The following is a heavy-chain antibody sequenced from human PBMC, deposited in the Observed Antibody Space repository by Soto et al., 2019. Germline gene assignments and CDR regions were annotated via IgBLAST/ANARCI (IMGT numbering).Heavy chain of an antibody. CDR2: INTGNGNT. CDR3: ARGTHFTMVREPYDHFDY. D-gene: IGHD3-10*01. CDR1: GYSFSTYS. V-gene: IGHV1-3*04. J-gene: IGHJ4*02. Sequence: ASVKVSCKXSGYSFSTYSLLWVREAPGQGLEWMGWINTGNGNTKYSQKFQGRVTMTRDPSASTAYMELSSLRSEDTAVYYCARGTHFTMVREPYDHFDYWGQGTLVTVSS.